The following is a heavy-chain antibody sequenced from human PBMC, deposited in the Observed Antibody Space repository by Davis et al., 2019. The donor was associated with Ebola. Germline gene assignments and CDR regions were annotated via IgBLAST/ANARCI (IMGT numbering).Heavy chain of an antibody. CDR1: GYNFNNYW. CDR2: IYPGDSDT. J-gene: IGHJ4*02. V-gene: IGHV5-51*01. CDR3: ARGFSIGRLPDY. Sequence: GESLKISCQGSGYNFNNYWIGWVRQMPGKGLEWMGIIYPGDSDTRYNPSFQGQVTISVDKSINTAYLQWSSLKASDTAIYYCARGFSIGRLPDYWGQGTLVTVSS.